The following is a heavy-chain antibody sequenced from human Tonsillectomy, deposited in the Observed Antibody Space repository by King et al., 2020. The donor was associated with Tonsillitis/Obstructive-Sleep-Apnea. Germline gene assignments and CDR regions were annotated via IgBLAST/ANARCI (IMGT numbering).Heavy chain of an antibody. D-gene: IGHD3-22*01. CDR3: AREGIYDSSGYADAFDI. Sequence: VQLVESGGGVVQPGRSLRLSCAASGFTFSIYAIHWVRQAPGKGLEWVAVISYDGSNKYYADSVKGRFTISRDNSKNTLDLQMNRLRAEDTAVYYCAREGIYDSSGYADAFDIWGQGTMVTVSS. J-gene: IGHJ3*02. CDR1: GFTFSIYA. V-gene: IGHV3-30*04. CDR2: ISYDGSNK.